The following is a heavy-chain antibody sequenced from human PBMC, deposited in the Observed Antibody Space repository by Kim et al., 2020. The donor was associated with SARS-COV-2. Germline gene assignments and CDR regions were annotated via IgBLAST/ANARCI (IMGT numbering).Heavy chain of an antibody. D-gene: IGHD6-13*01. CDR2: INTNTGNP. V-gene: IGHV7-4-1*02. CDR1: GYTFTSYA. J-gene: IGHJ5*02. CDR3: ARARARIAAAGSTWSWFDP. Sequence: ASVKVSCKASGYTFTSYAMNWVRQAPGQGLEWMGWINTNTGNPTYAQGFTGRFVFSLDTSVSTAYLQISSLKAEDTAVYYCARARARIAAAGSTWSWFDPWGQGPLVTVSS.